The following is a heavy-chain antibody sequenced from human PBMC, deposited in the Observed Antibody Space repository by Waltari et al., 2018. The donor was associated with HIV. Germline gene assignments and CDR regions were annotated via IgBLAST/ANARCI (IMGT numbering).Heavy chain of an antibody. CDR2: HYPGGDT. CDR1: GFFGNTNY. CDR3: ARGVRYLGP. D-gene: IGHD3-9*01. J-gene: IGHJ5*02. V-gene: IGHV3-53*05. Sequence: VAESGGTLIQPGGSLRLSCVADGFFGNTNYMTWVRQAPGKSLEWVAVHYPGGDTHYGDSVKGRFSLSRDNFRNTVFLQLNNLIFDDTALYFCARGVRYLGPWGHGTRVTVSS.